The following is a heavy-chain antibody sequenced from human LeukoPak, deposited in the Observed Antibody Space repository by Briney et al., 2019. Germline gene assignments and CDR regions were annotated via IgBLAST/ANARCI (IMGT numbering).Heavy chain of an antibody. J-gene: IGHJ4*02. D-gene: IGHD2-15*01. CDR1: GLTVGINY. Sequence: GGSLRLSCAASGLTVGINYMSWVRQAPGKGLEWVSVIYSGGSTYYADSVKGRFTISRDNSKNTLYLQMNSLRAEDTAVYYCARVGNLGYCSGGSCQPDFDYWGQGTLVTVSS. CDR2: IYSGGST. V-gene: IGHV3-66*01. CDR3: ARVGNLGYCSGGSCQPDFDY.